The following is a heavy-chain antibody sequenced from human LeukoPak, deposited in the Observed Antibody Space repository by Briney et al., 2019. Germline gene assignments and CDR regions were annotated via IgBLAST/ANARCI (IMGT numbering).Heavy chain of an antibody. CDR3: ARTQYFDRSGCHLPYDY. Sequence: SSETLSLTCTVSGGSISDYWWNWIRQPPGKGLEWIGYIHKSGRSNYNPSLKSRVTISVDTSRNQFSLKLTSVTAADTAEYYCARTQYFDRSGCHLPYDYWGQGILVTVSS. CDR1: GGSISDYW. J-gene: IGHJ4*02. CDR2: IHKSGRS. V-gene: IGHV4-59*01. D-gene: IGHD3-22*01.